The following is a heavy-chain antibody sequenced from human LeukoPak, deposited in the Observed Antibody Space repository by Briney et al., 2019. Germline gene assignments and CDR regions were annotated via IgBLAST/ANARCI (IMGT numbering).Heavy chain of an antibody. CDR1: GGSINSNNW. CDR2: IYHSGST. Sequence: SETLSLTCAVSGGSINSNNWWSWVRQPPGKGLEWIGEIYHSGSTNYNPSLKSRVTISVDTSKNQFSLKLSSVTAADTAVYYCAGFGLVLYWGQGTLVTVSS. J-gene: IGHJ4*02. V-gene: IGHV4-4*02. CDR3: AGFGLVLY. D-gene: IGHD3/OR15-3a*01.